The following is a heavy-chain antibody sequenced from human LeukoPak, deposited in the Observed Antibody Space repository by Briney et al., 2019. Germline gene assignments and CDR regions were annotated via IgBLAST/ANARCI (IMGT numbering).Heavy chain of an antibody. J-gene: IGHJ4*02. Sequence: ASVKVSCKASGYTFTSYGISWVRQAPGQGLEWMGWISAYNGNTNYAQKLQGRVTMTTDTSTSTAYMGLRSLRSDDTAVYYCARGHCSSTSCYAWGYFDYWGQGTLVTVSS. CDR2: ISAYNGNT. CDR1: GYTFTSYG. D-gene: IGHD2-2*01. V-gene: IGHV1-18*01. CDR3: ARGHCSSTSCYAWGYFDY.